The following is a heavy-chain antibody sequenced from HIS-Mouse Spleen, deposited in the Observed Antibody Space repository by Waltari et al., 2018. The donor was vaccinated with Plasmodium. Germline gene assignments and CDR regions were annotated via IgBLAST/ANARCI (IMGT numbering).Heavy chain of an antibody. V-gene: IGHV3-30-3*01. Sequence: QVQLVESGGGVVQHGRSLRLYCAASGSPFRDQSLSLPSTAPGKGLEWVSVISYEGSNKYYADSVKGRFTISRDNYKNTLYLQMNSLRAEDTAVYYCAREAGSGGLYYFDYWGQGTLVTVSS. CDR2: ISYEGSNK. J-gene: IGHJ4*02. CDR1: GSPFRDQS. CDR3: AREAGSGGLYYFDY. D-gene: IGHD3-10*01.